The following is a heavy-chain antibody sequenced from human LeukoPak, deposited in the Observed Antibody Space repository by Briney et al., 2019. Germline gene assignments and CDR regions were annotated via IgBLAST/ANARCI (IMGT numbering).Heavy chain of an antibody. Sequence: GGSLRLSCAASGLTFSNYAISWVRQAPGKGLGWVSSISSLGISSYYADSVKGRFTISRDNSKNTLYLQMNSLRAEDTAVYYCAKDMGSRATNFDYWGQGTLVIVSS. CDR3: AKDMGSRATNFDY. CDR2: ISSLGISS. D-gene: IGHD1-26*01. J-gene: IGHJ4*02. CDR1: GLTFSNYA. V-gene: IGHV3-23*01.